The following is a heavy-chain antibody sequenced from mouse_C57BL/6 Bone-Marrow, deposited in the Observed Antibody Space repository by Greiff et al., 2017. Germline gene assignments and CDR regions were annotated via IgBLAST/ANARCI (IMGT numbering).Heavy chain of an antibody. J-gene: IGHJ3*01. Sequence: QVQLQQPGAELVMPGASVKLSCKASGYTFTSYWMHWVKQRPGQGLEWIGEIDPSDSYTNYNQKFKGKSTLTVDKSSSTAYMQRSSLTSDDSAVYYCAREGLLRAWVAYWGQGTLVTVSA. CDR3: AREGLLRAWVAY. CDR2: IDPSDSYT. CDR1: GYTFTSYW. D-gene: IGHD1-1*01. V-gene: IGHV1-69*01.